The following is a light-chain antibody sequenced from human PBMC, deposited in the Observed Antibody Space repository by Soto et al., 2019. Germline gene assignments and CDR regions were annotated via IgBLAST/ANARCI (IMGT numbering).Light chain of an antibody. V-gene: IGKV3-20*01. CDR1: QSFGGNY. Sequence: EIVLTQSPGTLSLSPGEGATLSCRASQSFGGNYLARYQQNPGQAPRLLIYGASNRATAIPDRFSGNGSGTDFTLTISRLEPEDFAVYYCQQYGGSPETFGQGTTVDI. J-gene: IGKJ1*01. CDR2: GAS. CDR3: QQYGGSPET.